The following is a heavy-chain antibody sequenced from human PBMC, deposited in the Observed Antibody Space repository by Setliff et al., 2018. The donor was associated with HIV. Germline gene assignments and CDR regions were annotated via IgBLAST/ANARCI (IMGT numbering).Heavy chain of an antibody. D-gene: IGHD3-22*01. CDR2: INPKSGGT. CDR3: VRGVTRDISGYYRDEYFQH. J-gene: IGHJ1*01. CDR1: GYTSTGYY. V-gene: IGHV1-2*02. Sequence: ASVKVSCKASGYTSTGYYMHWVRQAPGEGLEWMGWINPKSGGTSYAQKFQGRVTMTRDTSISTVYMELRTLRSDDTAVYYCVRGVTRDISGYYRDEYFQHWGQGTPVTVSS.